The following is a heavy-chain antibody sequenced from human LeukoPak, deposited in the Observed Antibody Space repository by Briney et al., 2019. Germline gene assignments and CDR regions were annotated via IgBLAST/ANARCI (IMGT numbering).Heavy chain of an antibody. CDR1: GFTFSSYA. D-gene: IGHD1-26*01. J-gene: IGHJ6*02. Sequence: GGSLRLSCAASGFTFSSYAMHRVRQAPGEGLEWVAVISYDGSNKYYADSVKGRFTISRDNSKNTLYLQMNSLRAEDTAVYYCARDKSGSYRYYYYYGMDVWGQGTTVTVSS. CDR3: ARDKSGSYRYYYYYGMDV. CDR2: ISYDGSNK. V-gene: IGHV3-30-3*01.